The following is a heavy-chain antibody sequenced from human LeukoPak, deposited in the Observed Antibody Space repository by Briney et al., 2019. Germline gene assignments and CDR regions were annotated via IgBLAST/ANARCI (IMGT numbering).Heavy chain of an antibody. CDR2: INWNGGST. Sequence: GGSLRLSCAASGFTFDDYGMSWVRQAPGKGLEWVSGINWNGGSTGYADSVKGRFTISRDNSKNTLYLQMNSLRAEDTAVYYCAKDRIAAAGTPKGFDYWGQGTLVTVSS. CDR1: GFTFDDYG. D-gene: IGHD6-13*01. J-gene: IGHJ4*02. CDR3: AKDRIAAAGTPKGFDY. V-gene: IGHV3-20*04.